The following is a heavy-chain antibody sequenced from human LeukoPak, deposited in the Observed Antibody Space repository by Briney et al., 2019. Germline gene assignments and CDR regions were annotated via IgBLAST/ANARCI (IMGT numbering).Heavy chain of an antibody. CDR3: ARDPGYSGIDY. CDR2: IYYSGST. V-gene: IGHV4-59*01. D-gene: IGHD5-12*01. CDR1: GGSISSYY. J-gene: IGHJ4*02. Sequence: PSETLSLTCTVSGGSISSYYWSWIRQPPGKGLEWIGHIYYSGSTNYNPSLKSRVTISIDTSKNQFSLRLSSVTAADTAVYYCARDPGYSGIDYWGQGTLVTVSS.